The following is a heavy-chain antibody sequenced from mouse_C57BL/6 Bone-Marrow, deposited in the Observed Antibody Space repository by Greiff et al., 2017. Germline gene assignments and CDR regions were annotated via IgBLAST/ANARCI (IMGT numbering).Heavy chain of an antibody. CDR1: GFTFSDAW. D-gene: IGHD2-3*01. Sequence: EVNVVESGGGLVQPGGSMKLSCAASGFTFSDAWMDWVRQSPEKGLEWVAEIRNKANNHATYYAESVKGRFTISRDDSKSSVYLQMNSLRAEDTGIYYCTRGGYYAFFDYWGQGTTLTVSS. J-gene: IGHJ2*01. CDR2: IRNKANNHAT. CDR3: TRGGYYAFFDY. V-gene: IGHV6-6*01.